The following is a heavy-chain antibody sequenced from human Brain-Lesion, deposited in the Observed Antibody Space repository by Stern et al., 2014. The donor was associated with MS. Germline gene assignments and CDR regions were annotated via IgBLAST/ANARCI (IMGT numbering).Heavy chain of an antibody. CDR2: IWPGDSDP. CDR1: GYRFTSNW. CDR3: ARRGDSSSSGFDY. V-gene: IGHV5-51*01. Sequence: EVQLVQSGAEVKKPGESLKISCKGSGYRFTSNWIGWVRQMPGKGLEWMGIIWPGDSDPRYSPSFQGQVPISAVKSISTAYLQWSSLQASDTAMYYCARRGDSSSSGFDYWGQGTLVIVSS. D-gene: IGHD6-6*01. J-gene: IGHJ4*02.